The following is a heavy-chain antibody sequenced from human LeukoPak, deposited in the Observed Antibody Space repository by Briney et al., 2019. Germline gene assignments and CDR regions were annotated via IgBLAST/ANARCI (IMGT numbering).Heavy chain of an antibody. CDR3: ASATVVSAYDAFDI. CDR2: IIPIFGTA. V-gene: IGHV1-69*05. D-gene: IGHD4-23*01. J-gene: IGHJ3*02. CDR1: GGTFSSYA. Sequence: GASVKVSCKASGGTFSSYAISWVRQAPGQGLEWMGGIIPIFGTANYAQKFQGRVTITTDESTSTAYMELSSLRSEDTAVYYCASATVVSAYDAFDIWGQGTMVTVSS.